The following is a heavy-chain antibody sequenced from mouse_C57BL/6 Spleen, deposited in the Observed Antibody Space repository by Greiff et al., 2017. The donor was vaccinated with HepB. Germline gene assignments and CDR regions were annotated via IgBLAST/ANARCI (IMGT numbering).Heavy chain of an antibody. CDR1: GFTFSDYG. Sequence: EVMLVESGGGLVKPGGSLKLSCAASGFTFSDYGMHWVRQAPEKGLEWVAYISSGSSTNYYADTVKGRFTISRDNAKNTLFLQMTRLRSEDTAMCYCARPSANSFAYWGQGTLVTVSA. V-gene: IGHV5-17*01. CDR2: ISSGSSTN. CDR3: ARPSANSFAY. D-gene: IGHD3-3*01. J-gene: IGHJ3*01.